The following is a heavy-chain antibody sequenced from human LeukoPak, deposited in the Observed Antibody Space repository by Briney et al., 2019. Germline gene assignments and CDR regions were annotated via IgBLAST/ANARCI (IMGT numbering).Heavy chain of an antibody. CDR1: GYTFTSYG. CDR2: ISAYNGNT. Sequence: ASVKVSCKASGYTFTSYGISWVRQAPGQGLEWMGWISAYNGNTNSAQKLQGRVTMTTDTSTTTAYMELRSLRSDDTAVYYCARESPSSIAVAGTYFDYWGQGTLVTVSS. D-gene: IGHD6-19*01. CDR3: ARESPSSIAVAGTYFDY. V-gene: IGHV1-18*01. J-gene: IGHJ4*02.